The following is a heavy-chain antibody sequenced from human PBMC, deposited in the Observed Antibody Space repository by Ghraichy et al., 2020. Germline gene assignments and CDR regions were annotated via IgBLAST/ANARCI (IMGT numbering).Heavy chain of an antibody. V-gene: IGHV1-2*02. J-gene: IGHJ4*02. CDR2: INPASGGT. D-gene: IGHD5-18*01. CDR1: GYTFTGYF. CDR3: ARDTHVYTYDDY. Sequence: ASVKVACKASGYTFTGYFINWVRQAPGQGLEWMGRINPASGGTDYAQRFQGRVTMTRDSSISTAYMELSRLRSDDTAVYYCARDTHVYTYDDYWGQGTLVTVSS.